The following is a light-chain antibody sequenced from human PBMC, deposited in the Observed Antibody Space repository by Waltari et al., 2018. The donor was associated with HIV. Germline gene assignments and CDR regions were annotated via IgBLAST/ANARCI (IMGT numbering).Light chain of an antibody. J-gene: IGLJ1*01. CDR2: DVD. Sequence: QSALTQPASVSGSPGQSITIPCPGTSSDVGSYNYLSWYQHPPGQAPKLMIYDVDKRLPGVSSRFSGSKSGNTASLTISGLRAEDEADYYCGSYTSSSTYVFGTGTEVTVL. CDR1: SSDVGSYNY. V-gene: IGLV2-14*03. CDR3: GSYTSSSTYV.